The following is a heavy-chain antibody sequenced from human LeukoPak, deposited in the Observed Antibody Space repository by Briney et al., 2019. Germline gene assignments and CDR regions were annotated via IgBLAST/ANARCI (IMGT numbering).Heavy chain of an antibody. V-gene: IGHV1-18*01. Sequence: GASVKVSCKASGYTFTIYGISWVRQAPGQGLEWMGWISAYNGNTNYAQKLQGRVTMTTDTSTSTAYMELRSLGSDDTAVYYCARDDDSSGYDPAGAFDIWGQGTMVTVSS. CDR2: ISAYNGNT. D-gene: IGHD3-22*01. CDR1: GYTFTIYG. J-gene: IGHJ3*02. CDR3: ARDDDSSGYDPAGAFDI.